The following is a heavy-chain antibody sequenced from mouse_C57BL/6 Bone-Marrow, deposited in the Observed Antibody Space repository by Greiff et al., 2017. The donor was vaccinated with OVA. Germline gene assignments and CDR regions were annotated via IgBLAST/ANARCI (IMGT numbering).Heavy chain of an antibody. V-gene: IGHV1-42*01. CDR1: GYSFTGYY. Sequence: EVQLQQSGPELVKPGASVKISCKASGYSFTGYYMNWVKQSPEKSLEWIGEINPSTGGTTYNQKFKAKATLTVDKSSSTAYMQLKSLTSEESAVYYCAREGVTGTGFAYWGKGTLVTVSA. J-gene: IGHJ3*01. CDR3: AREGVTGTGFAY. D-gene: IGHD4-1*01. CDR2: INPSTGGT.